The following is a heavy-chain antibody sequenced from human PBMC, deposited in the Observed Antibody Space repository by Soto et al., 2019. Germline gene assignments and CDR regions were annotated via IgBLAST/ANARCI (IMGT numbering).Heavy chain of an antibody. J-gene: IGHJ5*02. CDR3: AKDRDILPPGAP. D-gene: IGHD2-8*01. V-gene: IGHV3-23*01. CDR2: ISGSGGST. CDR1: GFTFSSYT. Sequence: PGGSLRLSCAASGFTFSSYTMRWVRQAPGKGLEWVSAISGSGGSTYYADSVKGRFTISRDNSKNTLYLQMNSLRAEDTAVYYCAKDRDILPPGAPWGQGTLVTVSS.